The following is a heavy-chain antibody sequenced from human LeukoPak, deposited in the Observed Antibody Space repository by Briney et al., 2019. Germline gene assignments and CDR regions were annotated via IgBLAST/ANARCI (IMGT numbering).Heavy chain of an antibody. CDR3: ATNEGSASVAYYGLDV. CDR1: GYTFTGYK. D-gene: IGHD1-26*01. Sequence: AAVKVSCKASGYTFTGYKIHWVRQAPGQGLEWMRWINPDSGDTNSAQKFHGRVTMTRDTSISAAYMELSRLRSDDTAMYYCATNEGSASVAYYGLDVWGQGTTVIVSS. J-gene: IGHJ6*02. V-gene: IGHV1-2*02. CDR2: INPDSGDT.